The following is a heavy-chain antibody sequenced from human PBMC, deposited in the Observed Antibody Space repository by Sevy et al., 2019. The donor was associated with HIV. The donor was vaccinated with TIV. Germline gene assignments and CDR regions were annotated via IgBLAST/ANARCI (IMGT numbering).Heavy chain of an antibody. CDR1: GFTFSSYS. CDR2: ISSSSSYI. Sequence: GGSLRLSCAASGFTFSSYSMNWVRQAPGKGLEWVSSISSSSSYIYYADSVKGRFTISRDNAKNSLYLQMNSLRAEDKAVYYCARRTGDSYGLYYYYGMDVWGPGTTVTVSS. CDR3: ARRTGDSYGLYYYYGMDV. D-gene: IGHD5-18*01. V-gene: IGHV3-21*01. J-gene: IGHJ6*02.